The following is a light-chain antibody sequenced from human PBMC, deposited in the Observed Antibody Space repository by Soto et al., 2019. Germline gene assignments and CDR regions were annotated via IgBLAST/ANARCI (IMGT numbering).Light chain of an antibody. CDR3: QHCDTSWP. CDR2: NAS. V-gene: IGKV1-5*01. J-gene: IGKJ1*01. Sequence: DIQMTQAPSTLSGSVLYRVTITCRASRNIERWLAWYQQKPGKPPKLLILNASTLGSGVPSRFSGSGSGTEFTLTISGLQPDDFATYYCQHCDTSWPFGQGTKVDIK. CDR1: RNIERW.